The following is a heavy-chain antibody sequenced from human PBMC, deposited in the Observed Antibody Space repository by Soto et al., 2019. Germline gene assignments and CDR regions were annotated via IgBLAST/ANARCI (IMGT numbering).Heavy chain of an antibody. D-gene: IGHD1-1*01. V-gene: IGHV4-39*01. CDR2: IYYSGST. J-gene: IGHJ4*02. CDR3: ARQTRSRNWDYFDY. CDR1: GGSISSSSYY. Sequence: SETLSLTCTVSGGSISSSSYYWGWIRQPPGKGLEWIGSIYYSGSTYYNPSLKSRVTISVDTSKNHFSLKLSSVTAADTAVYYCARQTRSRNWDYFDYWGQGTLVTVSS.